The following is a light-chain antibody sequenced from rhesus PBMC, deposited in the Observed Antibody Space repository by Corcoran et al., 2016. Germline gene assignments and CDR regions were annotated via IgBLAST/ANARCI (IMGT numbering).Light chain of an antibody. V-gene: IGKV3-24*04. CDR2: GSS. Sequence: ETVVTQSPATLSLSPGERATLSCRASQSVGSYLAWYQQKPGPAPRHLNYGSSSRANGIPDRFRGNGSGTDFTLTISSLEPEDVGVYYCQQSSNLWTFGQGTKVEIK. CDR1: QSVGSY. CDR3: QQSSNLWT. J-gene: IGKJ1*01.